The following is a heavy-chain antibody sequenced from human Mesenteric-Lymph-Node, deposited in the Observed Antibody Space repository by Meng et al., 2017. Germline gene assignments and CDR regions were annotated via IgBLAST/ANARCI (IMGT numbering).Heavy chain of an antibody. Sequence: SLKISCAASGFTFDDYAMHWVRQAPGKGLEWVSGISWNSGSIGYADSVKGRFTISRDNAKNSLYLQMNSLRAEDMALYYCARDIRVHGGYWYLDVWGLGTQVTVSS. CDR2: ISWNSGSI. CDR1: GFTFDDYA. CDR3: ARDIRVHGGYWYLDV. V-gene: IGHV3-9*03. D-gene: IGHD3-16*01. J-gene: IGHJ2*01.